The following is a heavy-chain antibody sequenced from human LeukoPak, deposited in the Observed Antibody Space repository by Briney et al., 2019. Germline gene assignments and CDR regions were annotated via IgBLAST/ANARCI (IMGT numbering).Heavy chain of an antibody. CDR3: AREAAVDPYYFDY. CDR1: GFTVSSNY. Sequence: GGSLRLSCAASGFTVSSNYMTWVRQAPGKGLGWVSIIYNSGSTNYADSVKGRFSISRDDSKNTLYLQMNSLRVEDTAVYYCAREAAVDPYYFDYWGQGTLVTVSS. J-gene: IGHJ4*02. CDR2: IYNSGST. D-gene: IGHD6-13*01. V-gene: IGHV3-66*01.